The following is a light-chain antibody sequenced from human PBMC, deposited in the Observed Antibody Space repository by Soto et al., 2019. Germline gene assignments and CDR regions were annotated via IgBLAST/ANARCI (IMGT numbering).Light chain of an antibody. V-gene: IGKV1-6*01. Sequence: QMTQSPSSLSASVGEKIIITCRASRDVGSDVSWYQQKPGQAPKLLIYAASNLYSGVPSRFSGSRSGTEFTLTISSLQPEDFASYYCLQDYGDSWTFGQGTKVDIK. CDR3: LQDYGDSWT. J-gene: IGKJ1*01. CDR2: AAS. CDR1: RDVGSD.